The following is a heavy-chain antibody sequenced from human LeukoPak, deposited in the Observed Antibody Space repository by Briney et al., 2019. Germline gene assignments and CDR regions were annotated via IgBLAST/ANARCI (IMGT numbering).Heavy chain of an antibody. CDR2: IYYSGST. CDR3: ARGRDGYTTGY. J-gene: IGHJ4*02. D-gene: IGHD5-24*01. CDR1: GGSVSSYY. Sequence: KPSETLSLTCTVSGGSVSSYYWSWIRQTPGKGLEWIGYIYYSGSTNYNPSLKSRVTISVDTSKNQFSLKLSSVTAADTAVYYCARGRDGYTTGYWGQGTLVTVSS. V-gene: IGHV4-59*08.